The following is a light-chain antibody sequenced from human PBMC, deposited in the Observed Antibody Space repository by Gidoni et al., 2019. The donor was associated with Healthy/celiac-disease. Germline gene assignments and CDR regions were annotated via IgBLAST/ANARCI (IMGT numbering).Light chain of an antibody. V-gene: IGLV1-47*01. CDR1: SSNIGSNY. Sequence: QSVLTQPPSASGTPGQRVTISCSGSSSNIGSNYVSWYQQLPGPAPKLLIYRNNQRPSGVPDRFSVSKSGTSASLAISGLRSEDEADYYCAAWDDSLSGPVFGGGTKLTVL. CDR3: AAWDDSLSGPV. J-gene: IGLJ2*01. CDR2: RNN.